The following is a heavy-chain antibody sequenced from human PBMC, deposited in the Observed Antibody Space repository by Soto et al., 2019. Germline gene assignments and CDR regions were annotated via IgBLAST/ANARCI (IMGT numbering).Heavy chain of an antibody. J-gene: IGHJ4*02. CDR1: GGSFSGYY. Sequence: SETLSLTCAVHGGSFSGYYWGWIRQPPGKGLEWIGSIYYSGSTYYNPSLKSRVTISVDTSKNQFSLKLSSVTAADTAVYYCARTHDILTGYYIFFDYWGQGTLVTVSS. V-gene: IGHV4-39*01. CDR3: ARTHDILTGYYIFFDY. CDR2: IYYSGST. D-gene: IGHD3-9*01.